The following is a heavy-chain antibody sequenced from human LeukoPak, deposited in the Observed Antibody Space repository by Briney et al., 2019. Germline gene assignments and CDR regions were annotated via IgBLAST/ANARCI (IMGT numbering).Heavy chain of an antibody. J-gene: IGHJ4*02. V-gene: IGHV4-39*01. Sequence: PSETLSLTCTVSGGSISSDSYYWGWIRQPPGKGLEWIGSIYYSGSTYYNPSLKSRGTISVDTSKHQFSLKLTSVTAADTSLYYCARRAYGSGSYPADYWGQGNLVTVSS. CDR3: ARRAYGSGSYPADY. CDR2: IYYSGST. D-gene: IGHD3-10*01. CDR1: GGSISSDSYY.